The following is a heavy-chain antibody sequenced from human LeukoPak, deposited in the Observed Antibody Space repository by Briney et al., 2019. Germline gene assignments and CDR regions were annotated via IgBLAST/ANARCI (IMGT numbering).Heavy chain of an antibody. CDR1: GYTFTDYY. V-gene: IGHV1-2*02. J-gene: IGHJ5*02. CDR3: ARDLITIFGVGSPFDP. CDR2: INPNSGGT. Sequence: GASVKVSCKASGYTFTDYYMHWVRQAPGQGLEWMGWINPNSGGTNYAQKFQGRVTMTRDTSISTAYMELSRLRSDDTAVYYCARDLITIFGVGSPFDPWGQGTLVTVSS. D-gene: IGHD3-3*01.